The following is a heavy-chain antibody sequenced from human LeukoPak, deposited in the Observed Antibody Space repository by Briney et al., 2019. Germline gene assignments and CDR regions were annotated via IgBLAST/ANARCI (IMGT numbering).Heavy chain of an antibody. J-gene: IGHJ5*02. CDR2: IYSGGNT. V-gene: IGHV3-66*01. CDR3: ARDRGWFDP. Sequence: GGSLRLSCAASRLIVSSNYMAWVRQAPGKGLEWVSVIYSGGNTYYADSVKGRFTISRDNSKNTLYLQMNSLRAEDTAVYYRARDRGWFDPWGLGTLVTVSS. CDR1: RLIVSSNY.